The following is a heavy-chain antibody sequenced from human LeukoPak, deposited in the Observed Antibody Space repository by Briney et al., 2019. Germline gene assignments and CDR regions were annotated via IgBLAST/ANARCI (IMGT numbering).Heavy chain of an antibody. J-gene: IGHJ4*02. Sequence: PGGSLRLSCAASGLTFSNYDMHWVRQGTGKGLEWVSTIGFGGDTYYSDSVKGRFTISRENAKNSLYLQMDNLRAGDTAVYSCVRGYCSGGSCYSSPLDYWGQGTLVTVSS. V-gene: IGHV3-13*01. D-gene: IGHD2-15*01. CDR1: GLTFSNYD. CDR2: IGFGGDT. CDR3: VRGYCSGGSCYSSPLDY.